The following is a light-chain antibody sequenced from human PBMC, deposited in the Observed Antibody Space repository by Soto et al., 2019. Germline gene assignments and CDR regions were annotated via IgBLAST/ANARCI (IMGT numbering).Light chain of an antibody. CDR3: LQHNHFPWT. V-gene: IGKV1-17*01. CDR1: QGIRKD. CDR2: GAS. J-gene: IGKJ1*01. Sequence: QMTQSPSSLSASVGDSVTITCRASQGIRKDLGWYQQKPGKAPQRLIYGASFLHTGVSSRFSGSGSGTEFTLTISSLQPEDFATYFCLQHNHFPWTFGQGTKV.